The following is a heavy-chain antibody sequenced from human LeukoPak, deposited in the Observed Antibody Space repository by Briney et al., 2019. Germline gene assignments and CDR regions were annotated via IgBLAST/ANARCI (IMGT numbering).Heavy chain of an antibody. J-gene: IGHJ4*02. D-gene: IGHD5-18*01. CDR1: GFTVSSSY. CDR2: IYSGGST. V-gene: IGHV3-66*01. CDR3: ARDSKKRGYSYGFDY. Sequence: PGGSLRLSCAASGFTVSSSYMSWVRQAPGKGLEWVSVIYSGGSTYYADSVKGRFTISRDNSKNTLYLQMNSLRAEDTAVYYCARDSKKRGYSYGFDYWGQGTLVTVSS.